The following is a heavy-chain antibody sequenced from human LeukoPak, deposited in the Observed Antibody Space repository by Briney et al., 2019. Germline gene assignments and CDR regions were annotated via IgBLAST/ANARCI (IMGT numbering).Heavy chain of an antibody. CDR2: IYYSGST. V-gene: IGHV4-59*08. CDR3: ARRDSSSWYHVY. Sequence: SETLSLTCTVSSGSISSYYWSWIRQPPGKGLEWIGYIYYSGSTNYNPSLKSRVTMSVDTSKNQFSLKLSSVTAADTAVYYCARRDSSSWYHVYWGQGTLVTVSP. D-gene: IGHD6-13*01. CDR1: SGSISSYY. J-gene: IGHJ4*02.